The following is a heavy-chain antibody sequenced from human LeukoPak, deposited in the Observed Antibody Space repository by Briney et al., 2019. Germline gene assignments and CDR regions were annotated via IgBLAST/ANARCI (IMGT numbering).Heavy chain of an antibody. Sequence: PGGSLRLSCAASGFTFSNYWMSWVRQAPGKGLEWVANIKQDGSGRYYVDSVKGRFTISRDNAKNSLYLQMNSLRAEDTAVYYCATYYSERSSYYMDVWGKGTTVTVSS. J-gene: IGHJ6*03. CDR1: GFTFSNYW. D-gene: IGHD3-10*01. CDR2: IKQDGSGR. V-gene: IGHV3-7*01. CDR3: ATYYSERSSYYMDV.